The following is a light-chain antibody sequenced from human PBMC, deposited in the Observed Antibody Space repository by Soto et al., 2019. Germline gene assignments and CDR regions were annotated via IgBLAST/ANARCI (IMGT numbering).Light chain of an antibody. V-gene: IGLV2-14*01. Sequence: QSALTQPASVSGSPGQSITISCTGTSTDVGRYNYVSWYQQHPGKAPKLMVYDVSNRPSWVSNRFSGSKSGITASLTISGLQAEDEADYYCTSYTRDSTYVFATGTK. J-gene: IGLJ1*01. CDR3: TSYTRDSTYV. CDR2: DVS. CDR1: STDVGRYNY.